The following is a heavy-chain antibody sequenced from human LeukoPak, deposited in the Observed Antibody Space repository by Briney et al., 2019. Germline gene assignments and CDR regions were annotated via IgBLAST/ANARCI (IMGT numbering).Heavy chain of an antibody. Sequence: PSETLSLTCAVYGGSFSGYYWSWIRQPPGKGLEWIGEINHSGSTNYNPPLKSRVTISVDTSKNQFSLKLSSVTAADTAVYYCARAGYSNGYLDYWGQGTLVTVSS. CDR2: INHSGST. D-gene: IGHD5-18*01. CDR1: GGSFSGYY. J-gene: IGHJ4*02. CDR3: ARAGYSNGYLDY. V-gene: IGHV4-34*01.